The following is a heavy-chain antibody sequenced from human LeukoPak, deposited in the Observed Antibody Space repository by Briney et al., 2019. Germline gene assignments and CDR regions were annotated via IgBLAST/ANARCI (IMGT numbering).Heavy chain of an antibody. J-gene: IGHJ4*02. Sequence: PGRSLRLSCAASGFTFSSYGMHWVRQAPGKGLEWVSYISSSSSTVYYADSVKGRFTISRDNAKNSLYLQMNSLRDEDTAVYYCARELFSSDYIWGSYYHQFDYWGQGTLVTVSS. D-gene: IGHD3-16*01. V-gene: IGHV3-48*02. CDR3: ARELFSSDYIWGSYYHQFDY. CDR1: GFTFSSYG. CDR2: ISSSSSTV.